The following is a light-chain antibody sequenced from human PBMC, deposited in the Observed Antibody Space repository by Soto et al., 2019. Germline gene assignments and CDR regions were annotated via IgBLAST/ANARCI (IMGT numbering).Light chain of an antibody. V-gene: IGKV3-20*01. CDR2: GAS. CDR1: QTVTRY. Sequence: MVLTQTPPTLCLYPGDRGTLSCRASQTVTRYLAWHQQKPGQAPRLLSYGASSRATGIPDRVSGSGSGTDLTLTISGLEPEDFAVYYCQQYGSSPPLTFGGGTKV. CDR3: QQYGSSPPLT. J-gene: IGKJ4*01.